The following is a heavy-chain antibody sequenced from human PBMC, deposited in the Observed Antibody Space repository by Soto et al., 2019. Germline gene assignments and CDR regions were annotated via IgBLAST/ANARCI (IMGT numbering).Heavy chain of an antibody. CDR2: ISYDGSNK. D-gene: IGHD6-19*01. CDR1: GFTFSSYG. J-gene: IGHJ5*02. Sequence: GGSLRLSCAASGFTFSSYGMHWVRQAPGKGLEWVAVISYDGSNKYYADSVKGRFTISRDNSKNTLYLQMNSLRAEDTAVYYCAGDSSGWYFHWFDPWGQGTLVTVSS. V-gene: IGHV3-30*03. CDR3: AGDSSGWYFHWFDP.